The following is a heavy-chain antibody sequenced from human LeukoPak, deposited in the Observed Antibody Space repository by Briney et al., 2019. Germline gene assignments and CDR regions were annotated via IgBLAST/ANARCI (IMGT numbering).Heavy chain of an antibody. CDR3: RICGGDCSLIDC. Sequence: GGSLRLSCAASGFTVSNNYMSWVRQARGKGLEWVSVFYRGGGKNYADSVRGRFTISRDNSKNTMYLQMNSLRDEDTAVYYCRICGGDCSLIDCWGQGALVTVSS. D-gene: IGHD2-21*02. J-gene: IGHJ4*02. CDR2: FYRGGGK. CDR1: GFTVSNNY. V-gene: IGHV3-53*01.